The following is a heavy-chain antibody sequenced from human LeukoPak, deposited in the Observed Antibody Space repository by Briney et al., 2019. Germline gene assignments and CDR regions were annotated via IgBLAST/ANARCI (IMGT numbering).Heavy chain of an antibody. J-gene: IGHJ6*03. V-gene: IGHV4-38-2*02. CDR3: ASPAIFGVPQGYMDV. D-gene: IGHD3-3*01. Sequence: SETLSLTCTVSGYSISSGYYWGWIRQPPGKGLEWIGYIYTSGSTNYNPSLKSRVTISVDTSKNQFSLKLSSVTAADTAVYYCASPAIFGVPQGYMDVWGKGTTVTVSS. CDR2: IYTSGST. CDR1: GYSISSGYY.